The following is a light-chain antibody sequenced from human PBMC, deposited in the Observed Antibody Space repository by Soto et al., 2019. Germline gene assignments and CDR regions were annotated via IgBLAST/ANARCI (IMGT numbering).Light chain of an antibody. Sequence: EIVLMQSPGTLSLSPGERATLSCRASQIVSGNYFAWYQQKPGQAPRLLIYAASRRATGIPDRISGSGSGTDFTLTISRLEPEDSAVYYCQQYGSSSWTFGQGTKVDIK. CDR3: QQYGSSSWT. CDR1: QIVSGNY. J-gene: IGKJ1*01. V-gene: IGKV3-20*01. CDR2: AAS.